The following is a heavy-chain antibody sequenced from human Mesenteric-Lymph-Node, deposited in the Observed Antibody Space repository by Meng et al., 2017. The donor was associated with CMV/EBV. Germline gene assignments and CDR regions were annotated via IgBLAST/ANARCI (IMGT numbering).Heavy chain of an antibody. CDR2: IYWDDDQ. Sequence: GFSVSTYGEGVGWIRQPPGKALEWLALIYWDDDQRYAPSLKSRLTITKDPSKSQVVLTMTTMDPVDTATYYCAHRRRGQLWSFWDFDYWGQGTLVTVSS. V-gene: IGHV2-5*05. J-gene: IGHJ4*02. D-gene: IGHD5-18*01. CDR3: AHRRRGQLWSFWDFDY. CDR1: GFSVSTYGEG.